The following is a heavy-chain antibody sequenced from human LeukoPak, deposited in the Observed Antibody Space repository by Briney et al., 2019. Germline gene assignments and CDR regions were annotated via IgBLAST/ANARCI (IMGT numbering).Heavy chain of an antibody. J-gene: IGHJ4*02. CDR1: GYSFSSQW. D-gene: IGHD3-10*01. CDR2: IYPGDSDT. Sequence: GESLKISCKGSGYSFSSQWIGWVRQMPGKGLEWMGIIYPGDSDTRYSPSFQGQVTISADKSISTAYLQWSSLKASDTAMYYCARSRGRIPGSYYIKYWGQGTLVTVSS. V-gene: IGHV5-51*01. CDR3: ARSRGRIPGSYYIKY.